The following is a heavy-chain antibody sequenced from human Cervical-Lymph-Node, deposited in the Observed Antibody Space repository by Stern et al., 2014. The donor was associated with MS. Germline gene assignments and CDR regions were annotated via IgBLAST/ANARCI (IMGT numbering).Heavy chain of an antibody. J-gene: IGHJ4*02. D-gene: IGHD2-8*02. CDR1: GYTFSNSW. V-gene: IGHV5-51*01. CDR3: ARGSAGAGAFFDY. CDR2: IYPGDSGT. Sequence: VQLVQSGAEVKKPGESLKISCKGSGYTFSNSWIGWVRQMPGRGLEWMGIIYPGDSGTRYSPSFQGQITISADKSISTAYLQWNSLKASDTAIFYCARGSAGAGAFFDYWGQGTLVTVSS.